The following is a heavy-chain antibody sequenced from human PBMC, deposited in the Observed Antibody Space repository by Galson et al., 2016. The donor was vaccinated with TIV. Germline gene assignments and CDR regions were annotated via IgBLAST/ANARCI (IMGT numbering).Heavy chain of an antibody. V-gene: IGHV1-69*06. CDR1: RGTLRKSA. CDR3: ARGFGVLTGNYLPKDFDY. CDR2: IIPRLGTV. J-gene: IGHJ4*02. D-gene: IGHD3-9*01. Sequence: SVKVSCKATRGTLRKSAITWVRQAPGHGLEYMGGIIPRLGTVAYAHRLRDRLTITADKSTDTAYLELSGLRSDDTAVYYCARGFGVLTGNYLPKDFDYWGQGTLVTVSS.